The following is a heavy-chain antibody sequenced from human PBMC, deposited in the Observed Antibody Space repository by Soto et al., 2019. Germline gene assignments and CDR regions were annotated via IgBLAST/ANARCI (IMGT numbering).Heavy chain of an antibody. V-gene: IGHV3-11*01. CDR1: GFTFSDYY. CDR2: ISSSGSTI. Sequence: LRLSCAASGFTFSDYYMSWIRQAPGKGLEWVSYISSSGSTIYYADSVKGRFTISRDNAKNSLYLQMNSLRAEDTAVYYCARDRTNYDSSGYSPLDYWGQGTLVTVSS. CDR3: ARDRTNYDSSGYSPLDY. D-gene: IGHD3-22*01. J-gene: IGHJ4*02.